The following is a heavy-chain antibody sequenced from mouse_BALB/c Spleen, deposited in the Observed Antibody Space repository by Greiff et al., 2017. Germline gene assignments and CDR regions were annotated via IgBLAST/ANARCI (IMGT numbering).Heavy chain of an antibody. Sequence: VQLQQSGPSLVKPSQTLSLTCSVTGDSITSGYWNWIRKFPGNKLEYMGYISYSGSTYYNPSLKSRISITRDTSKNQYYLQLNSVTTEDTATYYCAREGLGGNYFYAMDYWGQGTSVTVSS. CDR1: GDSITSGY. D-gene: IGHD2-1*01. CDR3: AREGLGGNYFYAMDY. J-gene: IGHJ4*01. V-gene: IGHV3-8*02. CDR2: ISYSGST.